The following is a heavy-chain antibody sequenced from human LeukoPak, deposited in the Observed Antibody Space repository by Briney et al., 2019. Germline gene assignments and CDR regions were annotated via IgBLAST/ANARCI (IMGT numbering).Heavy chain of an antibody. J-gene: IGHJ4*02. CDR3: ARGPSALVVAATPIDY. CDR2: FSSSGSTI. D-gene: IGHD2-15*01. V-gene: IGHV3-48*03. CDR1: GFTFTSYE. Sequence: GGSLRLSCAASGFTFTSYEMHWVRQAPGKGLEWVSYFSSSGSTIYYADSVKGRFTISRDNAKNSLYLQMNSLRAEDTAVYYCARGPSALVVAATPIDYWGQGTLVTVSS.